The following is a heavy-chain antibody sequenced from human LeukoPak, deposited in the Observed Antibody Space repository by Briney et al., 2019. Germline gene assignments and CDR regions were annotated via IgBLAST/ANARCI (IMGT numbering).Heavy chain of an antibody. D-gene: IGHD6-19*01. V-gene: IGHV4-39*02. Sequence: PSETLSLTCTVSGGSISSSSYYWGWIRQPPGKGLEWIGSIYYSGSTYYNPSLKSRVTISVDTSKNQFSLKLSSVTAADTAVYYCARDGAVAGTGSHPPLDYFDYWGQGTLVTVSS. CDR2: IYYSGST. CDR3: ARDGAVAGTGSHPPLDYFDY. J-gene: IGHJ4*02. CDR1: GGSISSSSYY.